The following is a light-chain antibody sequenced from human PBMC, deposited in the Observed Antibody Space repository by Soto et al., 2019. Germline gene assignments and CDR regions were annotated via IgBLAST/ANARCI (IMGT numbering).Light chain of an antibody. J-gene: IGKJ5*01. CDR3: QQYENLPT. V-gene: IGKV1-33*01. Sequence: DIQMTQSPSSLSASVGDRDTITCQASQNINNYLNCYQQKPGRAPKLLIYDASNLEAGVPSRFRGSGSGTDFTFTISRLQPEDIATYYCQQYENLPTFGQGTRLEI. CDR2: DAS. CDR1: QNINNY.